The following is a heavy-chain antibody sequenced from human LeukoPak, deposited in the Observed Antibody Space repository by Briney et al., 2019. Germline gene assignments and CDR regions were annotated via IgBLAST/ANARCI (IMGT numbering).Heavy chain of an antibody. J-gene: IGHJ4*02. D-gene: IGHD3-10*01. CDR3: ARDLLAEYYYGSGSYSLGY. Sequence: SVKVSCKASGGTFSSYTISWMRQAPGQGLEWMGRIIPILGIANYAQKFQGRVTITADKSTSTAYKELSSLRSEDTAVYYCARDLLAEYYYGSGSYSLGYWGQGTLVTVSS. CDR1: GGTFSSYT. V-gene: IGHV1-69*04. CDR2: IIPILGIA.